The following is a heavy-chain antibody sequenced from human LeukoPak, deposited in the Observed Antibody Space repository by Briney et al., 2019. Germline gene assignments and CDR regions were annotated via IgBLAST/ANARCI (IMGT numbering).Heavy chain of an antibody. Sequence: GRSLRLSCAASGFTFSSYGMHWVRQAPGKGLEWVAVISYDGSNKYYADSVKGRFTISRDNSKNTLYLQMNSLRAEDTAVYYCARVLSLVRRYGMDVWGQGTTVTVSS. CDR1: GFTFSSYG. CDR3: ARVLSLVRRYGMDV. V-gene: IGHV3-30*03. CDR2: ISYDGSNK. J-gene: IGHJ6*02. D-gene: IGHD6-13*01.